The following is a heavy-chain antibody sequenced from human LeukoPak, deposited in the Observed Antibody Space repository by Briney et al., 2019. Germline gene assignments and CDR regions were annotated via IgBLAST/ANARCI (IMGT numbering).Heavy chain of an antibody. D-gene: IGHD4-23*01. J-gene: IGHJ6*03. CDR1: GYTFTSYY. CDR2: INPSGGST. CDR3: AREGTIGRGGITPYYYYYMDV. V-gene: IGHV1-46*01. Sequence: ASVKVSCKASGYTFTSYYMHWVRQAPGQGLEWMGIINPSGGSTSYAQKFQGRVIMTRDTSTSTVYMELSSLRSEDTAAYYCAREGTIGRGGITPYYYYYMDVWGKGTTVTVSS.